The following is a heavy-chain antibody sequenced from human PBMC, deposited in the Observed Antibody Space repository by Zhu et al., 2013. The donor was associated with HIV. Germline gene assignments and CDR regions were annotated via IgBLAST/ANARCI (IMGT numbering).Heavy chain of an antibody. Sequence: QVQLVQSGAEVKKPGSSVKVSCKASGDTFTNYVIIWVRQAPGQGLEWMGGFIPVFGPTNYAQKFQGRVTITADESTSTAHMELSSLRSEDTAVYYCAVRGQVALQQSSDYWGQGTLVTVSS. CDR2: FIPVFGPT. D-gene: IGHD1-7*01. V-gene: IGHV1-69*01. J-gene: IGHJ4*02. CDR3: AVRGQVALQQSSDY. CDR1: GDTFTNYV.